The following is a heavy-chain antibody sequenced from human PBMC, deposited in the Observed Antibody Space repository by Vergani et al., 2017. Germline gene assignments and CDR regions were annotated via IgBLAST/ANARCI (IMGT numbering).Heavy chain of an antibody. D-gene: IGHD2-21*01. Sequence: EVQLLESGGNLIQPGGSLRLSCGASGFTFSSYAMTWVRLAPGKGLQWVSAISGSGGNTFYTDSVKGRFTISRDNSKDTLYLQMNSLGVEDTAIYYCAKARDPNCKGGNCYSYYYGLDLWVQGTTVTVSS. CDR1: GFTFSSYA. V-gene: IGHV3-23*01. CDR2: ISGSGGNT. J-gene: IGHJ6*02. CDR3: AKARDPNCKGGNCYSYYYGLDL.